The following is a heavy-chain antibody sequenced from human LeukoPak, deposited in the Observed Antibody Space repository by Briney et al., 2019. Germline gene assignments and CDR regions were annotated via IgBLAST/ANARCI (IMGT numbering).Heavy chain of an antibody. CDR3: AKGGTNWGSDFDY. J-gene: IGHJ4*02. Sequence: PGGSLRLSCAASGFTFNNYAMNWVRQAPGKGLEWVSAISGSGGSTYYADSVKGRFTISRDNSKNTLYLQMNSLRAEDTAVYYCAKGGTNWGSDFDYWGQGTLVTVSS. CDR1: GFTFNNYA. CDR2: ISGSGGST. D-gene: IGHD7-27*01. V-gene: IGHV3-23*01.